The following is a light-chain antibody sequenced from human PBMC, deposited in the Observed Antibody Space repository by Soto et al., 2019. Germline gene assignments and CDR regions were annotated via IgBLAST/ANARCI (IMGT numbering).Light chain of an antibody. V-gene: IGKV3-20*01. Sequence: EIVLTQSPGTLSLSPGERVTLSCRASQSVSSSLAWYQQKPGQAPRLLIYGASSRATGIPDRFSGSGSGTDFTLTISRLEPEDFAVYYCQQYGSSPPTFGQGTKVEIK. CDR3: QQYGSSPPT. J-gene: IGKJ1*01. CDR2: GAS. CDR1: QSVSSS.